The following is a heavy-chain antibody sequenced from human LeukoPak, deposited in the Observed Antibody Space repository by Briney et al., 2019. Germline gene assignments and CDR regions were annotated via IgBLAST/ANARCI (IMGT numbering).Heavy chain of an antibody. CDR1: GFTFSRHW. J-gene: IGHJ4*02. D-gene: IGHD2-15*01. CDR2: IKQDGSMK. Sequence: GGSLRLSCEASGFTFSRHWMSWVRQAPGRGLEWVANIKQDGSMKQYADSVRGRFIISRDNAKNSVYLQLSSLKAEDSAVYFCARGESGGYYVYWGQGTLVTVSS. CDR3: ARGESGGYYVY. V-gene: IGHV3-7*01.